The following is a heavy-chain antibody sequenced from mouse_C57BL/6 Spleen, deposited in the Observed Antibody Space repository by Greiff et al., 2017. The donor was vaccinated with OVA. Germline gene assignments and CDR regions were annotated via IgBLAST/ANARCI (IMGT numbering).Heavy chain of an antibody. CDR1: GYTFTDYN. Sequence: VQLQQSGPELVQPGASVKMSCKASGYTFTDYNMHWVKQSHGKSLEWIGYINPNNGGTSYNQKFKGRATLTVNKSSSTAYMELRSLTSEDSAVYYGATIHYYYYYAMGYWGKGTSVTVSS. J-gene: IGHJ4*01. V-gene: IGHV1-22*01. D-gene: IGHD1-1*01. CDR2: INPNNGGT. CDR3: ATIHYYYYYAMGY.